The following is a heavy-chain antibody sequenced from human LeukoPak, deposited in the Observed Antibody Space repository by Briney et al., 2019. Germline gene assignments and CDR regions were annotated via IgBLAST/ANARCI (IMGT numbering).Heavy chain of an antibody. CDR1: GFTVSTNF. V-gene: IGHV3-53*01. J-gene: IGHJ4*02. CDR3: ARTRVDTTTFDYFDY. CDR2: IYSGGST. D-gene: IGHD4-11*01. Sequence: GGSLRLSCVVSGFTVSTNFMSWVRQAPGERLEWVSDIYSGGSTYYAVSVKGRFTISRDNSKNTLYLQMNSLRAEDTAVYYCARTRVDTTTFDYFDYWGQGTLVTVSS.